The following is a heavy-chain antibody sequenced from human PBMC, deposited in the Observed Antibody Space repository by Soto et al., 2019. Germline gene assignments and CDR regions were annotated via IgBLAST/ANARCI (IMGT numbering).Heavy chain of an antibody. CDR1: GFAFGDFA. Sequence: LRLSCTASGFAFGDFAISWVRQAPGKGLEWVGVTRSKEYGGRIDIAASVKGRFSISRSDSKSIAYLQMNSLRAEDTALYYCTRTYYYEAPGFDVWGQGTMVTVSS. CDR3: TRTYYYEAPGFDV. V-gene: IGHV3-49*04. D-gene: IGHD3-22*01. CDR2: TRSKEYGGRI. J-gene: IGHJ3*01.